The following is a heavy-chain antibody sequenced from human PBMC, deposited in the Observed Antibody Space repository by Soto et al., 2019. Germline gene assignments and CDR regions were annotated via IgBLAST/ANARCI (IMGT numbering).Heavy chain of an antibody. V-gene: IGHV3-73*01. CDR3: TMGLLWFGAY. J-gene: IGHJ4*02. D-gene: IGHD3-10*01. CDR1: GFTFSGSA. Sequence: GGSLRLSCAASGFTFSGSAMHWVRQASGKGLEWVGRIRSKANSYATAYAASVKGRFTISRDDSKNTAYLQMNSLKTEDTAMYYCTMGLLWFGAYWGQGTLVTVSS. CDR2: IRSKANSYAT.